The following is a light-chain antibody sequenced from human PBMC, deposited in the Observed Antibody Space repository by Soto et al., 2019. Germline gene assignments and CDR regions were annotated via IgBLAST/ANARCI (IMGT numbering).Light chain of an antibody. CDR2: WAS. V-gene: IGKV4-1*01. CDR1: QSVLYSSNNKNY. J-gene: IGKJ4*01. CDR3: QQYYSTPLT. Sequence: DIVMTQSPDSLAVSLGERATIKYKSSQSVLYSSNNKNYLVWYQQKPGQPPKLLIYWASTRESGVPDRFRGSGSGTDFTLTISSLQAEDVAVYYCQQYYSTPLTFGGGTKVEIK.